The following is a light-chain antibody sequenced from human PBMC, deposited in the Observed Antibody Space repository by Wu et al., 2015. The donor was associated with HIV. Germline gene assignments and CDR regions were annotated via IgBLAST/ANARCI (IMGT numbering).Light chain of an antibody. CDR3: QQYNDYSYVT. J-gene: IGKJ1*01. CDR1: ENINRY. Sequence: DIQMTQSPSTLSASVGDRVTISCRASENINRYLAWYQQKPGKAPNLLIQRASNLESGVPSRFSGSGSGTEFTLTINSLQPGDFATYYCQQYNDYSYVTFGQGTKVEMK. V-gene: IGKV1-5*03. CDR2: RAS.